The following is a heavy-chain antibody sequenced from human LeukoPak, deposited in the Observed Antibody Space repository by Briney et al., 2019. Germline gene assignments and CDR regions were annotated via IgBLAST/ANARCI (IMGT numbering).Heavy chain of an antibody. J-gene: IGHJ4*02. V-gene: IGHV3-64D*06. CDR2: INSNGGRT. Sequence: GGSLRLSCAASGFTFKKYAMHWVRQAPGKGLEYVSAINSNGGRTYYADSVKGRFTISRDNSKNTLFLQMSSLRVEDTAVYYCVKDLYYDNSGYYSGAFDYWGQGTLVTVSS. D-gene: IGHD3-22*01. CDR1: GFTFKKYA. CDR3: VKDLYYDNSGYYSGAFDY.